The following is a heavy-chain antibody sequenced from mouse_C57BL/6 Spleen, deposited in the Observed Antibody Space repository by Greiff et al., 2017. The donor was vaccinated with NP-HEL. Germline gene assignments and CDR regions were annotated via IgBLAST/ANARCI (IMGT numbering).Heavy chain of an antibody. Sequence: QVQLKQPGAELVKPGASVKLSCKASGYTFTSYWMHWVKQRPGQGLEWIGMIHPNSGSTNYNEKFKSKATLTVDKSSSTAYMQLSSLTSEDSAVYYCALTVVARYYFDYWGQGTTLTVSS. CDR3: ALTVVARYYFDY. V-gene: IGHV1-64*01. J-gene: IGHJ2*01. D-gene: IGHD1-1*01. CDR2: IHPNSGST. CDR1: GYTFTSYW.